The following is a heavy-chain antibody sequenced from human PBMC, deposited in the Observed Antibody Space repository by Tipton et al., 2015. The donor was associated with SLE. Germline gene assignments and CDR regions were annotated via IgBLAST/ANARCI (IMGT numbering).Heavy chain of an antibody. D-gene: IGHD3-22*01. V-gene: IGHV3-11*05. CDR1: GFTFSDYY. CDR3: ARDHRSSSGYYTSDAFDS. CDR2: ISSSSAYT. Sequence: SLRLSCAASGFTFSDYYMSWSRQAPGKGLEWGSYISSSSAYTNYADSVKGRFTISRDNAKNSLFLQMNSLRAGDTAVYYCARDHRSSSGYYTSDAFDSWGQRASVSVSS. J-gene: IGHJ3*02.